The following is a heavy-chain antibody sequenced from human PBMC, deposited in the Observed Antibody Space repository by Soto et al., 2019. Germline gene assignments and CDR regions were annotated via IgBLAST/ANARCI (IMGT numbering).Heavy chain of an antibody. J-gene: IGHJ4*02. Sequence: GGSLRLACAASVFTFSNAWMSWVRQAPGKGLEWVGRIKSKTDGGTTDYAAPVKGRFTISRDDSKNTLYLQMNSLKTEDTAVYYCTTVRDYEVAPPLYWGQGTLVTSPQ. CDR2: IKSKTDGGTT. CDR1: VFTFSNAW. CDR3: TTVRDYEVAPPLY. V-gene: IGHV3-15*01. D-gene: IGHD4-17*01.